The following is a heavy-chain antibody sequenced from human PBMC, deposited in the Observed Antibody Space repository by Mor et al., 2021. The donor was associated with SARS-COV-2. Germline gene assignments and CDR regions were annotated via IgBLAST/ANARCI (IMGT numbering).Heavy chain of an antibody. CDR3: VKVGFLET. J-gene: IGHJ5*02. V-gene: IGHV3-64D*06. Sequence: VKGRFTISRDNSKNTLYLQMSSLRAEDTAVYYCVKVGFLETWGQGTLVTV. D-gene: IGHD3-3*01.